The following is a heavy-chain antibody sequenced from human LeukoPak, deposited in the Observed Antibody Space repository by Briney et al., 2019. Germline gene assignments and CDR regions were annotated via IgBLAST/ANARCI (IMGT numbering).Heavy chain of an antibody. J-gene: IGHJ3*02. CDR3: ARGGGYSGYDLDAFDI. Sequence: GGSLRLSCAASGFTFSRDSMNWVRQAPGKGLEWVSSVSSSSTYIYYADSVKGRFTISRDNAKNSLHLQMNSLRAEDTAVYYCARGGGYSGYDLDAFDIWGQGTMVTVSS. V-gene: IGHV3-21*01. D-gene: IGHD5-12*01. CDR1: GFTFSRDS. CDR2: VSSSSTYI.